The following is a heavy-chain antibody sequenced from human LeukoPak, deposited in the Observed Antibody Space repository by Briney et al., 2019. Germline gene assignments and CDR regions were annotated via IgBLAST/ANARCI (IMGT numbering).Heavy chain of an antibody. CDR1: GGTFSSYA. D-gene: IGHD1-1*01. CDR3: ARDPGHNLDY. V-gene: IGHV1-69*01. CDR2: IIPIFGTA. J-gene: IGHJ4*02. Sequence: SVKVSCKASGGTFSSYAISWVRQAPGQGLEWMGGIIPIFGTANYAQKFQGRVTITADESTSTAYMELRSLRSDDTAVYYCARDPGHNLDYWGQGTLVTVSS.